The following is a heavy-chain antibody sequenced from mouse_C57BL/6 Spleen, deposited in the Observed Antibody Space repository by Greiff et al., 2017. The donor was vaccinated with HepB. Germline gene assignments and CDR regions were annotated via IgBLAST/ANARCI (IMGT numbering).Heavy chain of an antibody. CDR3: ATIYYYGSSDWYLDV. J-gene: IGHJ1*02. V-gene: IGHV1-64*01. D-gene: IGHD1-1*01. CDR1: GYTFTSYW. Sequence: QVQLQQPGAELVKPGASVKLSCKASGYTFTSYWMHWVKQRPGQGLEWIGMIHPNSGSTNYNEKFKSKATLTVDKSSSTAYMQLSSLTSEDSAVYYCATIYYYGSSDWYLDVWGTGTTSTVSS. CDR2: IHPNSGST.